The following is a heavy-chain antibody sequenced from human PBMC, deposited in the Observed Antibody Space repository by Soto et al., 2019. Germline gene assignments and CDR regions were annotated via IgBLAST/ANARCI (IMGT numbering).Heavy chain of an antibody. CDR2: ISYDGSNK. Sequence: LRLSCAASGFTFSSYGMHWVRQAPGKGLEWVAVISYDGSNKYYADSVKGRFTISRDNSKNTLYLQMNSLRAEDTAVYYCAKDKWELLRSPGYYGMDVWGQGTTVTVSS. D-gene: IGHD1-26*01. CDR1: GFTFSSYG. CDR3: AKDKWELLRSPGYYGMDV. J-gene: IGHJ6*02. V-gene: IGHV3-30*18.